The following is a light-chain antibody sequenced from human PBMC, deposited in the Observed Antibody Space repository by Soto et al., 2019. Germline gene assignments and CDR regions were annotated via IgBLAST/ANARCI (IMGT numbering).Light chain of an antibody. CDR1: QSVSSSY. V-gene: IGKV3-20*01. CDR2: GAS. J-gene: IGKJ5*01. Sequence: EIVLRQSPGTLSLSPGNRATLSCRTSQSVSSSYLAWYQQKPGQAPRLLIYGASSRTAGIPDRFSGSGSGTDFTLTISRLGPEDFAVYYCQQYNAWPSITFGQGTRLEIK. CDR3: QQYNAWPSIT.